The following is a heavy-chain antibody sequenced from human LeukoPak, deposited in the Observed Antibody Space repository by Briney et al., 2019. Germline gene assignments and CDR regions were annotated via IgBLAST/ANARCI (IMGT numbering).Heavy chain of an antibody. CDR1: GFTFSSYA. V-gene: IGHV3-23*01. Sequence: GGSLRLSCAASGFTFSSYAMSWVRQAPGKGLEWVSAISGSGGSTYYADSVKGRFTISRDNSKNTLYLQMNSLRAEDTAVYYCAKGGLGYCSSTSCLYFDYWGQGTLVTVSS. J-gene: IGHJ4*02. D-gene: IGHD2-2*01. CDR3: AKGGLGYCSSTSCLYFDY. CDR2: ISGSGGST.